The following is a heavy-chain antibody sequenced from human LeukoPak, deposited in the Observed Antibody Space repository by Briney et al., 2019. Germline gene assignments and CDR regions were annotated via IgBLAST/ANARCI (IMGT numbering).Heavy chain of an antibody. CDR3: AREIITAGYYYYYMDV. D-gene: IGHD6-25*01. J-gene: IGHJ6*03. CDR1: GGSVSSGNYC. CDR2: IFYSGST. V-gene: IGHV4-61*01. Sequence: SETLSLTCTVSGGSVSSGNYCWSWIRQPPGKGLEWVGYIFYSGSTKYKPSLKSRVTISVDTAKNQFSLKVSSVTAADTAVYYCAREIITAGYYYYYMDVWGKGTTVTVSS.